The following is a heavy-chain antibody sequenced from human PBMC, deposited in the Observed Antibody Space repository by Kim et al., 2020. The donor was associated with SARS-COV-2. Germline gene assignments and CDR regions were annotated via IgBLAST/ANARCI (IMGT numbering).Heavy chain of an antibody. CDR2: IRSKADGEKT. J-gene: IGHJ6*02. D-gene: IGHD6-13*01. CDR3: AIHFIAPACSSIDDCCYVGLDV. Sequence: GGSLRLSCTASGFSFGDYTVTWVRQAPGKGLEWVGFIRSKADGEKTQYAASVKYRFIFSRDDSRSIAYLQMNSLKTDDTTVYYCAIHFIAPACSSIDDCCYVGLDVWGQGTPVTVSS. CDR1: GFSFGDYT. V-gene: IGHV3-49*04.